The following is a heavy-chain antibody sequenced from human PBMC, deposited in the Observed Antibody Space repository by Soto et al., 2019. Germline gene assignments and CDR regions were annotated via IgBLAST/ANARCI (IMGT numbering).Heavy chain of an antibody. CDR2: IYHSGST. J-gene: IGHJ3*02. CDR3: ARAATDSSLDGGLLFDI. CDR1: GGSISSSNW. Sequence: SETLSLTCAVSGGSISSSNWWSWVRQPPGKGLEWIGEIYHSGSTNYNPSLKSRVTISLDKSKNQFSLKLSSVTAADTAVYYCARAATDSSLDGGLLFDIWGQGTMVTVSS. D-gene: IGHD6-19*01. V-gene: IGHV4-4*02.